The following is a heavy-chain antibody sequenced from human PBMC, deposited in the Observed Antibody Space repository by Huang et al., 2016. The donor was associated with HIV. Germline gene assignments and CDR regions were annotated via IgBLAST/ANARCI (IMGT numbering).Heavy chain of an antibody. J-gene: IGHJ3*01. CDR1: GGPFSTHY. CDR2: IKYNGHA. Sequence: QVRLQQWGGGLVRPSETLSRTCAVYGGPFSTHYWSWIRQSAGQGLEWIAEIKYNGHANFNPSLRSRVSSAVDTSKNQFSLNVTSVTAADTAIYYCARGRDTTEMDTVDDALDVWDQGTLVIVSS. D-gene: IGHD1-1*01. CDR3: ARGRDTTEMDTVDDALDV. V-gene: IGHV4-34*02.